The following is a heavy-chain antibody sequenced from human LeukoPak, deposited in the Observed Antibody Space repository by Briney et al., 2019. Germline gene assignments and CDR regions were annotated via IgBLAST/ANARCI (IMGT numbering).Heavy chain of an antibody. CDR3: ARDHSGFHFDY. D-gene: IGHD3-10*01. CDR2: ISAYNGIP. J-gene: IGHJ4*02. V-gene: IGHV1-18*04. CDR1: GYTFTSCH. Sequence: ASVKVSCKASGYTFTSCHIAWVRQAPGRGLEWMGWISAYNGIPKYAENLQGRVTMTIDTSTSTAYMELRSLRSDDTAVYYCARDHSGFHFDYWGQGTLVTVSS.